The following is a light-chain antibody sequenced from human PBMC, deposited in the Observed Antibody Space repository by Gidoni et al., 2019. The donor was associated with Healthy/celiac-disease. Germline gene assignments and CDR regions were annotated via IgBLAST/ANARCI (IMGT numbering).Light chain of an antibody. CDR2: EDN. CDR3: YSTDISGTLSV. V-gene: IGLV3-10*01. CDR1: ALPTKY. J-gene: IGLJ2*01. Sequence: SYELTQPPSVSVSPGQTARITCSGDALPTKYAYWYQQKSGQAPVLVIYEDNKRHSGTPERFSGSSSGTMATLTISGAQVEDEGDYYCYSTDISGTLSVFGGGTKLTVL.